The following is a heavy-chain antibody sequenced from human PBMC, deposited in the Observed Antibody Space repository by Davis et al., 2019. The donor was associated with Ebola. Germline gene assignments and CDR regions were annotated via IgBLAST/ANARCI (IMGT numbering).Heavy chain of an antibody. D-gene: IGHD4-17*01. CDR2: IYYSGST. CDR3: ARAVSGMSAYGDYRPYYDGMDV. J-gene: IGHJ6*02. V-gene: IGHV4-59*01. Sequence: PSETLSLTCTVSGGSISSYYWSWIRQPPGKGLEWIGYIYYSGSTNYNPSLKSRVTISVDTSKNQFSLKLSSVTAEDTAVYYCARAVSGMSAYGDYRPYYDGMDVWGQGTTVTVSS. CDR1: GGSISSYY.